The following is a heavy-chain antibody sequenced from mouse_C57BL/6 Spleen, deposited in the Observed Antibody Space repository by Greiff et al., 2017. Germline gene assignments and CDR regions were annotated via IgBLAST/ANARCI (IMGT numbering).Heavy chain of an antibody. V-gene: IGHV5-6*02. CDR1: GFTFSSYG. CDR3: ARGRATPYAMDY. J-gene: IGHJ4*01. Sequence: EVKLVESGGDLVKPGGSLKLSCAASGFTFSSYGMSWVRQTPDKRLEWVATISSGGSYTYYPDSVKGRFTISRDNAKNTLYLQMSSLKSEDTAMYYCARGRATPYAMDYWGQGTSVTVSS. CDR2: ISSGGSYT. D-gene: IGHD3-1*01.